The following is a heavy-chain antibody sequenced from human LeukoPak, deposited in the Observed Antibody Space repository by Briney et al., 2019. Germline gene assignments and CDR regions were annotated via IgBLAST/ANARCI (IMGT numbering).Heavy chain of an antibody. J-gene: IGHJ3*02. CDR2: ISAYNGNT. V-gene: IGHV1-18*01. CDR1: GYTFTSYG. CDR3: ARDLGEYSSSSAAFDI. Sequence: GASVKVSCKASGYTFTSYGISWVRQAPGQGLEWMGWISAYNGNTNYAQKLQGRVTMTTDTSTSTAYMELRSLRSDDTAVYYCARDLGEYSSSSAAFDIWGQGTMVTVSS. D-gene: IGHD6-6*01.